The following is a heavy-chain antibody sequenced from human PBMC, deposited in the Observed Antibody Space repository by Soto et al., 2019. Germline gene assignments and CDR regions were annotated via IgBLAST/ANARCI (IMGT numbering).Heavy chain of an antibody. Sequence: QVQLQQWGAGLLKPSETLSLTCAVYGGSFSGYYWSWIRQPPGKGLEWIGEINHSGSTNYNPSLKSRVTISVDTSKNQFSMKLSSVTAADTAVYYWARRRLADFWSGYYTFDYWGQGTLVTVSS. CDR3: ARRRLADFWSGYYTFDY. D-gene: IGHD3-3*01. CDR1: GGSFSGYY. J-gene: IGHJ4*02. V-gene: IGHV4-34*01. CDR2: INHSGST.